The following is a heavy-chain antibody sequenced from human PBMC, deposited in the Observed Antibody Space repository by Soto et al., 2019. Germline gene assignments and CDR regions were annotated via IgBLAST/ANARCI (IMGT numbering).Heavy chain of an antibody. CDR3: ARREAVAGTTDY. V-gene: IGHV4-39*01. D-gene: IGHD6-19*01. CDR2: IYYSGST. Sequence: QLQLQESGPGLVKPSETLSLTCTVSGGSISSSSYYWGWIRQPPGKGLEWIGSIYYSGSTYYNPSLKSRVTISVDTSKNQFSLKLSSVTAADTAVYYCARREAVAGTTDYWGQGTLVTVSS. J-gene: IGHJ4*02. CDR1: GGSISSSSYY.